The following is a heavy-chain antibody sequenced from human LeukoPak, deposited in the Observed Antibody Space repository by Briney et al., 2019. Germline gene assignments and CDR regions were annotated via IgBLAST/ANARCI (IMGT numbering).Heavy chain of an antibody. CDR2: INHSGST. Sequence: SETLSLTCAVYGGSFSGYYWSWIRQPPGKGLEWIGEINHSGSTYYNPSLKSRVTISVDTSKNQFSLKLSSVTAADTAVYYCASPKSIAVAGEFDYWGQGTLVTVSS. J-gene: IGHJ4*02. D-gene: IGHD6-19*01. CDR1: GGSFSGYY. CDR3: ASPKSIAVAGEFDY. V-gene: IGHV4-34*01.